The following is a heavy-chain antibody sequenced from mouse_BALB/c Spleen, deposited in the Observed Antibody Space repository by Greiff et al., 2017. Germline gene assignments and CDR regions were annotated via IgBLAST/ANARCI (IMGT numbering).Heavy chain of an antibody. V-gene: IGHV5-9-3*01. CDR2: ICRGGSYT. J-gene: IGHJ3*01. CDR3: ARGVIEAWLAY. CDR1: GFAFSSYA. D-gene: IGHD2-13*01. Sequence: EVKLMESGGGLVKPGGSLKLSCAASGFAFSSYAMSWVRQTPEKRLEWVATICRGGSYTYYPDSVKGRFTVSRDNAKNTLYLQMSSLRSEDTAMYYCARGVIEAWLAYWGQGTLVTVSA.